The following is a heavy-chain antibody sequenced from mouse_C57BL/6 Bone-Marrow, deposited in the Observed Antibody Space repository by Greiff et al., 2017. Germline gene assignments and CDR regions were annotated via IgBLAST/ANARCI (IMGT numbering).Heavy chain of an antibody. CDR2: IRNKANGYTT. Sequence: EVQLVESGGGLVQPGGSLSLSCAASGFTFTDYYMSWVRQPPGKALEWLGFIRNKANGYTTEYSASVKGQFTISRDNSKSILYLQMNAMRAEDGATYYCARLYGNYVWYFDVWGTGTTVTVAS. CDR3: ARLYGNYVWYFDV. CDR1: GFTFTDYY. D-gene: IGHD2-1*01. V-gene: IGHV7-3*01. J-gene: IGHJ1*03.